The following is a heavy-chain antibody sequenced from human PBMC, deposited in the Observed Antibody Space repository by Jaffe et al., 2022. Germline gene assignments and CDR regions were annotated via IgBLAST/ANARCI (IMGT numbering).Heavy chain of an antibody. V-gene: IGHV1-46*03. J-gene: IGHJ4*02. CDR3: ARDQGDCSSTSCHRGEVDY. CDR2: INPSGGST. Sequence: QVQLVQSGAEVKKPGASVKVSCKASGYTFTSYYMHWVRQAPGQGLEWMGIINPSGGSTSYAQKFQGRVTMTRDTSTSTVYMELSSLRSEDTAVYYCARDQGDCSSTSCHRGEVDYWGQGTLVTVSS. CDR1: GYTFTSYY. D-gene: IGHD2-2*02.